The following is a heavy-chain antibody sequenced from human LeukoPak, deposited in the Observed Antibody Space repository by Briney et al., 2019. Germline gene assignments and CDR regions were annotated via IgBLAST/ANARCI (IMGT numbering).Heavy chain of an antibody. Sequence: PGGSLRLSCAASGFTFSSYAMSWVRQAPGKGLEWVSAISGSGGSTYYADSVKGRFTISRDNSKNTLYMQMNSLRAEDTAVYYCAKAHDSSGYYYEGYWGQGTLVTVSS. CDR2: ISGSGGST. CDR1: GFTFSSYA. CDR3: AKAHDSSGYYYEGY. J-gene: IGHJ4*02. D-gene: IGHD3-22*01. V-gene: IGHV3-23*01.